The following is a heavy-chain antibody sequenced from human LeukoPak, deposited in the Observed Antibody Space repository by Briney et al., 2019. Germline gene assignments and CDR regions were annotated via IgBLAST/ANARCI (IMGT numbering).Heavy chain of an antibody. J-gene: IGHJ4*02. D-gene: IGHD5-12*01. CDR1: GGSFSGYY. Sequence: PSETLSLTCAVYGGSFSGYYWSWIRQPPGKGLEWIGEINHSGSTNYNPSLKSRVTISVDTSKNQFSLKLSSVTAADTAVYYCARGLSGYPDFDYWGQGTLVTVSS. V-gene: IGHV4-34*01. CDR2: INHSGST. CDR3: ARGLSGYPDFDY.